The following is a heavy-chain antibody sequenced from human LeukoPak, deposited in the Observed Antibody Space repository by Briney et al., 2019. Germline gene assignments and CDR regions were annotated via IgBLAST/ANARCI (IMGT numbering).Heavy chain of an antibody. CDR1: GGSISGSNW. Sequence: SETLSLTCAVSGGSISGSNWWSWVRQSPGKGLEWIGEIYDNGSTNYNPSLKSRVTISVDKSKNQFSLKLSSVTAADTAVYYCASPRAERSTWYAVDYWGQGTLVTVSA. J-gene: IGHJ4*02. CDR3: ASPRAERSTWYAVDY. CDR2: IYDNGST. V-gene: IGHV4-4*02. D-gene: IGHD6-13*01.